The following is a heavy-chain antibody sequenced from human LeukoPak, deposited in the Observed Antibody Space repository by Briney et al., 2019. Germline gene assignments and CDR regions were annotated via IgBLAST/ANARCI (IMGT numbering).Heavy chain of an antibody. J-gene: IGHJ4*02. Sequence: PGGSLRLSCAASGFIFRNYWMTWVRQAPGKGLEWVANIKQDGSEKYYVDSVKGRFTISRDNAKNSLYLQMNTLRADDTAVYYCARDDNYGSDYWGQGTLVTISS. CDR1: GFIFRNYW. D-gene: IGHD3-10*01. CDR3: ARDDNYGSDY. V-gene: IGHV3-7*04. CDR2: IKQDGSEK.